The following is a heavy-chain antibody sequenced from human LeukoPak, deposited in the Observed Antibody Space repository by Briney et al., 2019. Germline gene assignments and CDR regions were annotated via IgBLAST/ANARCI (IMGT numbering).Heavy chain of an antibody. V-gene: IGHV4-59*01. J-gene: IGHJ2*01. Sequence: PSETLSLTCTVSGGSISSYYWSWIRQPPGKGLEWIGYIYYSGSTNYNPSLKSRVTISVDTSKNQFSLKLSSVTAADTAVYYCARVGGPRIGNWYFDLWGRGTLVTVSS. CDR1: GGSISSYY. D-gene: IGHD3-16*01. CDR3: ARVGGPRIGNWYFDL. CDR2: IYYSGST.